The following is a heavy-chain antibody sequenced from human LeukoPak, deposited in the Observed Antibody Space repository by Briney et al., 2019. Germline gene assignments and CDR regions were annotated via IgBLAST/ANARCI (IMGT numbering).Heavy chain of an antibody. D-gene: IGHD6-13*01. CDR2: IRYDGSNK. CDR1: GFTFSSYG. J-gene: IGHJ3*02. CDR3: ASKLRKSRQLDAFDI. Sequence: GGSLRLSCAASGFTFSSYGMHWVRQAPGKGLEWVAFIRYDGSNKYYADSVKGRFTMSRDNSKNTLYLQMNSLRAVDTAVYYCASKLRKSRQLDAFDIWGQGTMVTVSS. V-gene: IGHV3-30*02.